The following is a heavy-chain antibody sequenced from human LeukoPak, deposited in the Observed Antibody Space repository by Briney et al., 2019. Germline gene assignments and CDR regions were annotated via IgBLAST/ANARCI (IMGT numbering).Heavy chain of an antibody. D-gene: IGHD3-9*01. Sequence: PGGSLRLSCAASGFTFSSYWMSWVRQAPGKGLEWVANIKQDGSEKYYVDSVKGRFTISRDNAKNSLYLQMNSLRAEDTAVYYCARVGTYYDILTGQCWFDPWGQGTLVTVSS. CDR3: ARVGTYYDILTGQCWFDP. J-gene: IGHJ5*02. CDR1: GFTFSSYW. V-gene: IGHV3-7*01. CDR2: IKQDGSEK.